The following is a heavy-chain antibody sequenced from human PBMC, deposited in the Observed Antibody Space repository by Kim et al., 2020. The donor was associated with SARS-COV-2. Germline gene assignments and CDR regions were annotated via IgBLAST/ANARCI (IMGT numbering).Heavy chain of an antibody. J-gene: IGHJ5*02. D-gene: IGHD2-15*01. CDR3: ARHEGFCSGQTCYSLRLDR. CDR1: GYIFTDYW. Sequence: GESLKISCEASGYIFTDYWIGWVRQKPGKGLEWMGIMYPDDSDRRYSPSFQGHVTISADKSITTAYLQWTNLNASDTATYYCARHEGFCSGQTCYSLRLDRWGQGTRVIVSS. V-gene: IGHV5-51*01. CDR2: MYPDDSDR.